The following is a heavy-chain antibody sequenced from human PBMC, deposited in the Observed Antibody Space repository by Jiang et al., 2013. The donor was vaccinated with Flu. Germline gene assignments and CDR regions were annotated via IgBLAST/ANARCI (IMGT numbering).Heavy chain of an antibody. D-gene: IGHD6-19*01. CDR3: ARIWRDSSGWFQYFDL. CDR2: IDWGDDK. Sequence: KPTQTLTLTCTFSGFSLSTSGMCVSWIRQPPGKALEWLALIDWGDDKYYSTSLKTRLTISKDTSKNXVVLTMTNMDPVDTATYYCARIWRDSSGWFQYFDLVGPWHPGHCLL. J-gene: IGHJ2*01. V-gene: IGHV2-70*01. CDR1: GFSLSTSGMC.